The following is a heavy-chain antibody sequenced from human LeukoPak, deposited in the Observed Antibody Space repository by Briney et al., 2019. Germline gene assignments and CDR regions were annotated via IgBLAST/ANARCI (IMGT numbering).Heavy chain of an antibody. CDR2: ISWNSGSI. CDR3: AKDRVAVATPLSAFDI. V-gene: IGHV3-9*03. D-gene: IGHD6-19*01. Sequence: GGSLRLSCAASGFTFDDYAMHWVRQAPGKGLEWVSGISWNSGSIGYADSVKSRFTISRDNAKNSLYLQMNSLRAEDMALYYCAKDRVAVATPLSAFDIWGQGTMVTVSS. CDR1: GFTFDDYA. J-gene: IGHJ3*02.